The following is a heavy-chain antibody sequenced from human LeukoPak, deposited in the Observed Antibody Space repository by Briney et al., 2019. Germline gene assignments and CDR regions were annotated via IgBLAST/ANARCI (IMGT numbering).Heavy chain of an antibody. D-gene: IGHD6-19*01. V-gene: IGHV4-34*01. CDR3: ARVSVFRGWYATY. CDR2: INHSGST. Sequence: SETLSLTCAVYGGSFSGYYWSWIRQPPGKGLEWIGEINHSGSTNYNPSLKSRVTISVDTSKNQFSLKLSSVTAADTAVYYCARVSVFRGWYATYWGQGTLVTVSS. CDR1: GGSFSGYY. J-gene: IGHJ4*02.